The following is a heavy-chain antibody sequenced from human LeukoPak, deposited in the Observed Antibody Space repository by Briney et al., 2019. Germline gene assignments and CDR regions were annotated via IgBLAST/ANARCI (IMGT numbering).Heavy chain of an antibody. D-gene: IGHD1-26*01. Sequence: PGGSLRLSCAASGFTFSRYWMSWVRQAPRKGLEWVANIKQDGSETYYVDSVKGRFTISRDNSKNTLYLQMNSLRAEDTAVYYCAKVVEERSEYFQHWGQGTLVTVSS. J-gene: IGHJ1*01. V-gene: IGHV3-7*01. CDR2: IKQDGSET. CDR3: AKVVEERSEYFQH. CDR1: GFTFSRYW.